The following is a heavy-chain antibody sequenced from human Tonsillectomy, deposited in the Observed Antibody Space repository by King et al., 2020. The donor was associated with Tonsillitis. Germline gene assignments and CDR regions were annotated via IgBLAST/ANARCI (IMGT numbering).Heavy chain of an antibody. Sequence: VQLVESGAEVKKPGASLKVSCKASGGTFNNYGISWVRQAPGQGLEWMGGIIPIFGATNYAQKFQGRVTITADESTGTAYRELDSLRSDDTAVYYCARRGIINYGMDVWGQGTTVIVSS. V-gene: IGHV1-69*01. D-gene: IGHD2-15*01. CDR1: GGTFNNYG. J-gene: IGHJ6*02. CDR2: IIPIFGAT. CDR3: ARRGIINYGMDV.